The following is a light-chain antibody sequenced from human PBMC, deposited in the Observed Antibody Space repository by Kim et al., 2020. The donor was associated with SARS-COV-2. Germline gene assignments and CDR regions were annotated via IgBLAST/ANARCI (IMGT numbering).Light chain of an antibody. V-gene: IGLV3-1*01. CDR3: QAWDSSTAV. CDR2: QDT. J-gene: IGLJ3*02. Sequence: VSPGQTASITCSGDKLGDKYACWYQQKPGQSPVLVIYQDTKRPSGIPERFSCSNSGNTATLTISGTQAMDEADYYCQAWDSSTAVFGGGTQLTVL. CDR1: KLGDKY.